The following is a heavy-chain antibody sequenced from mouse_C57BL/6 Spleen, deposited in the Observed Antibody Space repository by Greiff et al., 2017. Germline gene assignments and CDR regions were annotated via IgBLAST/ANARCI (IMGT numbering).Heavy chain of an antibody. J-gene: IGHJ2*01. CDR3: ASYDYDAYFDY. CDR2: IYPGDGDT. Sequence: LQESGPELVKPGASVKISCKASGYAFSSSWMNWVKQRPGKGLEWIGRIYPGDGDTNYNGKFKGKATLTADKSSSTAYMQLSSLTSEDSAVYFCASYDYDAYFDYWGQGTTLTVSS. D-gene: IGHD2-4*01. CDR1: GYAFSSSW. V-gene: IGHV1-82*01.